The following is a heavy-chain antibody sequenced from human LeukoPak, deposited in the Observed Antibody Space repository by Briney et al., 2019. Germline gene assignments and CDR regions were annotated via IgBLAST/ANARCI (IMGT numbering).Heavy chain of an antibody. V-gene: IGHV1-24*01. CDR2: FDPEDGET. CDR3: ARDLRHYYGSGSPLDY. Sequence: ASVKVSCKVSGYTLTELSMHWVRQAPGKGLEWMGGFDPEDGETIYAQKFQGRVTMTEDTSTDTAYMELRSLRSDDTAVYYCARDLRHYYGSGSPLDYWGQGTLVTVSS. J-gene: IGHJ4*02. D-gene: IGHD3-10*01. CDR1: GYTLTELS.